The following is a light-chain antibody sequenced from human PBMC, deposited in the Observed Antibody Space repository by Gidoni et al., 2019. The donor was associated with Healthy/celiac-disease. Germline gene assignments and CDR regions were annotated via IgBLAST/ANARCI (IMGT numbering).Light chain of an antibody. Sequence: QSALTQPASVSGSPGQSITISCTGTSSDVGSYNLVSWYQHHPGKAPKLMIYEGSKRPSGVSNRFSGSKSGNTASLTISGLQAEDEADYYCCSYAGSSISYVFGTGTKVTVL. V-gene: IGLV2-23*01. CDR3: CSYAGSSISYV. J-gene: IGLJ1*01. CDR1: SSDVGSYNL. CDR2: EGS.